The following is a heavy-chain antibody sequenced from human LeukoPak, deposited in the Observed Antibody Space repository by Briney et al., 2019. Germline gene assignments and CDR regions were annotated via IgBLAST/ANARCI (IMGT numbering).Heavy chain of an antibody. CDR2: IYYSGST. D-gene: IGHD5-12*01. Sequence: PSETLSLTCTVSDGSITNYYWSWIRQPPGKGLEWIGHIYYSGSTNYNPSLKSRVTISVDTSKNQFSLKLSSVTAADTAVYYCARGRGDIVATITLENDAFDIWGQGTMVTVSS. J-gene: IGHJ3*02. CDR3: ARGRGDIVATITLENDAFDI. V-gene: IGHV4-59*12. CDR1: DGSITNYY.